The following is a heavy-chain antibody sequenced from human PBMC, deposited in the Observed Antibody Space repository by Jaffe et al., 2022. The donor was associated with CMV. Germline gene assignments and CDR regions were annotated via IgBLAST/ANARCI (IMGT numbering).Heavy chain of an antibody. CDR2: LDRDGRQK. CDR1: GFSFRTYW. J-gene: IGHJ5*02. D-gene: IGHD3-16*01. CDR3: VRDVSFGRFDA. Sequence: EVQLVESGGDFVQPGGSLKLSCVASGFSFRTYWMTWVRQSPDKGLEWVANLDRDGRQKNYLKSLKGRFTVSRDNAKNSLYLQMNDLSADDTALYYCVRDVSFGRFDAWGQGTLVTVSS. V-gene: IGHV3-7*03.